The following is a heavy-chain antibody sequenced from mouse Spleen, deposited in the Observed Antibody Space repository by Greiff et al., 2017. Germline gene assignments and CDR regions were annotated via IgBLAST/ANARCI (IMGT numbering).Heavy chain of an antibody. CDR2: ISNGGGST. CDR3: ARQGDYDHFDY. V-gene: IGHV5-12-2*01. J-gene: IGHJ2*01. Sequence: EVKLVESGGGLVQPGGSLKLSCAASGFTFSSYTMSWVRQTPEKRLEWVAYISNGGGSTYYPDTVKGRFTISRDNAKNTLYLQMSSLKSEDTAMYYCARQGDYDHFDYWGQGTTLTVSS. D-gene: IGHD2-4*01. CDR1: GFTFSSYT.